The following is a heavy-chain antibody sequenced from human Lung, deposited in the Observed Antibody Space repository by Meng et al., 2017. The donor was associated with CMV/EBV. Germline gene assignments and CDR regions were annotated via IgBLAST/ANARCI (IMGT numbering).Heavy chain of an antibody. V-gene: IGHV4-59*01. Sequence: GSLRLSCTVSGGSIRSYSWSWIRQPPGKGLEWIGCISYIGDTNYNPSLESRVTMSVDTSKNQFSLNLSSVTPADTAMYYCARDDDVFDIWGQGTMVTVSS. J-gene: IGHJ3*02. CDR3: ARDDDVFDI. CDR2: ISYIGDT. CDR1: GGSIRSYS.